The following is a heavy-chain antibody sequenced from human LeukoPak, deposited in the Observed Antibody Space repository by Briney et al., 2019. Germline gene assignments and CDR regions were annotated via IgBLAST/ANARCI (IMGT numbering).Heavy chain of an antibody. J-gene: IGHJ4*02. D-gene: IGHD3-16*01. CDR1: GFSFNSDW. CDR2: IKHDESEK. Sequence: GGSLRLSCAASGFSFNSDWMDWVRQAPGKGLEWVANIKHDESEKNYLDSVKGRFTISRDNAQNSLYLQMNGLRVEDTAVYYYTRRLDDWGQGTLVTVSS. V-gene: IGHV3-7*01. CDR3: TRRLDD.